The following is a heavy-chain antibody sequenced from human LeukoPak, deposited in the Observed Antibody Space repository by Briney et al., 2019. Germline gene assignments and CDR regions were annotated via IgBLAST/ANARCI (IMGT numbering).Heavy chain of an antibody. CDR1: GGSFSRYY. Sequence: PSETLSLTCAVYGGSFSRYYWTWMRQTPGKGLEWIGKTTQSARTNYNPSLKSRVTISVDTSKNQFSLNVNSVTAADTAVYYCATPEHNWNEGQFDYWGQGTLVTVSS. V-gene: IGHV4-34*01. J-gene: IGHJ4*02. D-gene: IGHD1-20*01. CDR3: ATPEHNWNEGQFDY. CDR2: TTQSART.